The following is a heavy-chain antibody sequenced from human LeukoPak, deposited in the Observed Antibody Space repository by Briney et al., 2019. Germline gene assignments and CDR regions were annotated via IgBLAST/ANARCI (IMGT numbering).Heavy chain of an antibody. D-gene: IGHD2-15*01. CDR2: ISSRSIYI. V-gene: IGHV3-21*01. J-gene: IGHJ6*03. Sequence: PGGSLRLSCAASGFTFSNHGMNWVRQAPGKGLEWVSAISSRSIYIYYTDSVRGRFTISRDDAKNSLYLQMNSLRADDTAVYYCARARDIEPRYYYMDVWGKGTTVTVSS. CDR1: GFTFSNHG. CDR3: ARARDIEPRYYYMDV.